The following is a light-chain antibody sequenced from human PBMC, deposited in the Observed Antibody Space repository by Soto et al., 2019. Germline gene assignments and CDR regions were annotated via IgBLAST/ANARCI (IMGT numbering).Light chain of an antibody. CDR2: TES. V-gene: IGKV1-5*03. CDR1: QSISSW. J-gene: IGKJ2*01. CDR3: KRYNSYSYT. Sequence: DIQMTQSPSTLSASVGDRVTITCRASQSISSWLAWYQQKPGKALKLLIYTESSLKSGVPSRFSGSGSGTEFTLTISSLQPDDFAPYYCKRYNSYSYTVGQGTKLEIK.